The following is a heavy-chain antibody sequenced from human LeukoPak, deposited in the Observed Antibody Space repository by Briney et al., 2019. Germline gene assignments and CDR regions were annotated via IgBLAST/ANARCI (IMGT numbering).Heavy chain of an antibody. CDR3: VRKNSGLQPFDF. CDR1: GFSFSSSP. Sequence: GGPLRLSCAASGFSFSSSPMSWVRQAPGKGLEWVSGISSSGGDTPYADSVKGRFTISRDNSKDTVYLQMNRLRVEDTAVYYCVRKNSGLQPFDFWGQGTLVTVSS. D-gene: IGHD1-14*01. J-gene: IGHJ4*02. CDR2: ISSSGGDT. V-gene: IGHV3-23*01.